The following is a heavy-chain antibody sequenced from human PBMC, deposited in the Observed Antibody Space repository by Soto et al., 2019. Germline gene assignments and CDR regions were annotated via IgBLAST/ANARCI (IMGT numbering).Heavy chain of an antibody. CDR3: ARDRSIYDYIWGSYRPGAFDI. CDR2: IYYSGST. V-gene: IGHV4-31*03. D-gene: IGHD3-16*02. J-gene: IGHJ3*02. Sequence: QVQLQESGPGLVKPSQTLSLTCTVSGGSISSGGYYWSWIRQHPGKGLEWIGYIYYSGSTYYNPSLQSRVTISVDTSKNQFSLKLSSVTAADTAVYYCARDRSIYDYIWGSYRPGAFDIWGQGTMVTVSS. CDR1: GGSISSGGYY.